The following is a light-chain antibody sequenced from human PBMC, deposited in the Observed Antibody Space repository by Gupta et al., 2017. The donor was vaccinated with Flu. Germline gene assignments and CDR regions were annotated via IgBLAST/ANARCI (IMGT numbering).Light chain of an antibody. CDR2: EVS. V-gene: IGLV2-14*01. J-gene: IGLJ3*02. Sequence: SALTQPASVSGSPGPSITISCTGTSSDVGGYNYVSWYQQHPGKAHKLMIYEVSNRPSGVSNRFSGSKAGNTASLTISALEAEDDADYYCTSYTSSSTRVFGGGTKLTVL. CDR1: SSDVGGYNY. CDR3: TSYTSSSTRV.